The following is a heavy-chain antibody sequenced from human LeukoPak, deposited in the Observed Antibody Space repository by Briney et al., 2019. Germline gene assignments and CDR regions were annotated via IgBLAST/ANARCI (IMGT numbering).Heavy chain of an antibody. Sequence: PSETLSLTCTVSGGSISSSSYYWGWIRQPPGKGLEWIGSIYYSGSTYYNPSLKSRVTISVDTSKNQFSLKLSSVTAADTAVYYCARQGSGTTPDWFLDYYYYYMDVWGKGTTVTVSS. D-gene: IGHD3/OR15-3a*01. V-gene: IGHV4-39*01. CDR2: IYYSGST. CDR1: GGSISSSSYY. J-gene: IGHJ6*03. CDR3: ARQGSGTTPDWFLDYYYYYMDV.